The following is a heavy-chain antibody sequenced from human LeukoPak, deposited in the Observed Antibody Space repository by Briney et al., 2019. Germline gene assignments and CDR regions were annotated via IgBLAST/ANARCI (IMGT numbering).Heavy chain of an antibody. CDR2: ITSAGAT. D-gene: IGHD3-10*01. CDR3: ASRESPGYYYGMDV. Sequence: GGSLRLSCAASGFTVSKSYMTWVRQAPGKGLDCVSVITSAGATYYADSVKGRFIISRDNSQNTLYLQMNSLRAEDTAVYYCASRESPGYYYGMDVWGQGTTVTVSS. J-gene: IGHJ6*02. V-gene: IGHV3-66*01. CDR1: GFTVSKSY.